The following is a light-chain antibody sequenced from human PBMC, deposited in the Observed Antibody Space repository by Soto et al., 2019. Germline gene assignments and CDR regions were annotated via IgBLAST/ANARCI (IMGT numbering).Light chain of an antibody. Sequence: DIQMTQSPASLSASVGDRVTITCRASQAIGSRLAWYQHKPGEVPKLLIYRASILAGVSSRFSGSGSGKDFPLTITSLQHEYVASYYCQRCDSGPWTFGQGTKVAIK. CDR2: RAS. CDR1: QAIGSR. V-gene: IGKV1-27*01. J-gene: IGKJ1*01. CDR3: QRCDSGPWT.